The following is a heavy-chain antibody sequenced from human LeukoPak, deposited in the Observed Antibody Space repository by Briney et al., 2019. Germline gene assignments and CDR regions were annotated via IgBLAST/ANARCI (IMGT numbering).Heavy chain of an antibody. CDR1: GGSFSGYY. CDR3: ARHSSSSRPNFDN. J-gene: IGHJ4*02. Sequence: SETLSLTCAVYGGSFSGYYWSWIRQPPGKGLEWIGEINHSGSTNYNPSLKSRVTISVDTSKNQFSLKLSSVTAADTAVYYCARHSSSSRPNFDNWGQGTLVTVSS. D-gene: IGHD6-6*01. V-gene: IGHV4-34*01. CDR2: INHSGST.